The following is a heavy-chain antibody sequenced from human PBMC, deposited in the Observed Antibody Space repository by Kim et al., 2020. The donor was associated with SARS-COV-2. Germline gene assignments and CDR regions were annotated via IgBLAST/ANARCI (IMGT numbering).Heavy chain of an antibody. V-gene: IGHV7-4-1*02. CDR2: INTHTGNP. CDR3: AREKPPGFDP. CDR1: A. J-gene: IGHJ5*02. Sequence: AMNWVRQAPGQGLEWMGWINTHTGNPTYAQGFTGRFVFSLDTSVSTAYLQISSLKAEDTAVYYCAREKPPGFDPWGQGTLVTVSS.